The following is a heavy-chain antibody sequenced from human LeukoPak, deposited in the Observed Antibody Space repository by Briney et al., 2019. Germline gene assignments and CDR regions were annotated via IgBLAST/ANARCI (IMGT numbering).Heavy chain of an antibody. CDR1: GFTFSSYE. J-gene: IGHJ4*02. D-gene: IGHD3-22*01. Sequence: PGGPLRLSCAASGFTFSSYEMNWVRQAPGKGLEWVSYISSSGSTIYYADSVKGRFTISRDNAKNSLYLQMNSLRAEDTAVYYCARLKLSGGYYHYSDFLDYWGQGTLVTVSS. CDR2: ISSSGSTI. CDR3: ARLKLSGGYYHYSDFLDY. V-gene: IGHV3-48*03.